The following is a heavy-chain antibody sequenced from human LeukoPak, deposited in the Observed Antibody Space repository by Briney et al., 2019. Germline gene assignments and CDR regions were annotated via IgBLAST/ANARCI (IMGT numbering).Heavy chain of an antibody. Sequence: PGGSLRLSCAASGFTFSSYGMHWVRQAPGKGLEWVAVISYDGSNKYYADSVKGRFTIPRDNSKNTLYLQMNSLRAEDTAVYYCAKGFKDYDFWSGYENFDYWGQGTLVTVSS. CDR2: ISYDGSNK. V-gene: IGHV3-30*18. J-gene: IGHJ4*02. CDR1: GFTFSSYG. D-gene: IGHD3-3*01. CDR3: AKGFKDYDFWSGYENFDY.